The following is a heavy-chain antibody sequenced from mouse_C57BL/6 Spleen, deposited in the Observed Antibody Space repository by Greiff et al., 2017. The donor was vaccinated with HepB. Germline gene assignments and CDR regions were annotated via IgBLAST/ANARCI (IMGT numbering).Heavy chain of an antibody. V-gene: IGHV14-4*01. CDR3: TTLSLTAMDY. CDR2: IDPENGDT. CDR1: GFNIKDDY. Sequence: VQLKESGAELVRPGASVKLSCTASGFNIKDDYMHWVKQRPEQGLEWIGWIDPENGDTEYASKFQGKATITADTSSNTAYLQLSSLTSEDTAVYYCTTLSLTAMDYWGQGTSVTVSS. J-gene: IGHJ4*01.